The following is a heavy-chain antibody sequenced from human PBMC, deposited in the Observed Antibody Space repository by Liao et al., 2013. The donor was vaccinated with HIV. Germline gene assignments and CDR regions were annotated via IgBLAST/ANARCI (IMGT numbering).Heavy chain of an antibody. Sequence: QVQLQESGPGLVKPSETLSLTCTVSGAFSSSHYWSWIRQPPGKGLEWIGYIYYSGSTNYNPSLKSRVTISIDTSKNQFSLKLSSVTAADTAVYYCARALDGYNPGFDYWGQGTLVTVSS. CDR1: GAFSSSHY. CDR2: IYYSGST. J-gene: IGHJ4*02. D-gene: IGHD5-24*01. V-gene: IGHV4-59*11. CDR3: ARALDGYNPGFDY.